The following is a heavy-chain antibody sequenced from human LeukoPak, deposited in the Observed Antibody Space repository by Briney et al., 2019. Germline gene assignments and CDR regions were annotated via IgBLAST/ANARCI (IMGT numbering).Heavy chain of an antibody. J-gene: IGHJ5*02. CDR1: GFTFSSYS. V-gene: IGHV3-23*01. Sequence: PGGSLRLSCAASGFTFSSYSMNWVRQAPGKGLEWVSAISGSGGSTYYADSVKGRFTISRDNSKNTLYLQMNSLRAEDTAVYYCAKAADALRAFDPWGQGTLVTVSS. CDR3: AKAADALRAFDP. CDR2: ISGSGGST. D-gene: IGHD2-2*01.